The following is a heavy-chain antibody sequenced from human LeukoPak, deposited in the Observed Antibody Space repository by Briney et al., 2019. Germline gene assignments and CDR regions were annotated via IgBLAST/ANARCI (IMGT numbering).Heavy chain of an antibody. CDR2: IYHSGST. J-gene: IGHJ4*02. CDR1: GYSISSGYY. Sequence: SETLSLTCAVSGYSISSGYYWGWIRPPPGKXXXXIGSIYHSGSTYYNPSLKSRVTISVDTSKNQFSLKLSSVTAADTAVYYCATQIAAQNYFDYWGQGTLVTVSS. CDR3: ATQIAAQNYFDY. D-gene: IGHD6-13*01. V-gene: IGHV4-38-2*01.